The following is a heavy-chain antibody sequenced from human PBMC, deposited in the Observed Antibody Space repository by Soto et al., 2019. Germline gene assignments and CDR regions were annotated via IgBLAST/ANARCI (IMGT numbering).Heavy chain of an antibody. CDR3: ARGDPRLPNY. Sequence: EVQLVESGGGLVQPGGSLRLSCAASGFTFSSYSMNWVRQAAGKGLEWVSYISSSSSTIYYADSVKGRFTISRDNAKNSLYVQMNSLRAADTAVYYCARGDPRLPNYWGQGTLVTVSS. CDR1: GFTFSSYS. CDR2: ISSSSSTI. V-gene: IGHV3-48*01. D-gene: IGHD6-25*01. J-gene: IGHJ4*02.